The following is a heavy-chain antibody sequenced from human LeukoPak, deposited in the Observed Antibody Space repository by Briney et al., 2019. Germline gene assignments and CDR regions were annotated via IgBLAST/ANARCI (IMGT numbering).Heavy chain of an antibody. Sequence: SETLSLTCTVSHVSISTYYWSWIRQPPGKGLEWMGYIHYSGSTNYNPSLKSRVTISVDTSKRQLSLMLRSVTAADTAVYYCAKDIYGSGHGWFDTWGQGRLVTVSS. D-gene: IGHD3-10*01. CDR3: AKDIYGSGHGWFDT. V-gene: IGHV4-59*01. J-gene: IGHJ5*02. CDR1: HVSISTYY. CDR2: IHYSGST.